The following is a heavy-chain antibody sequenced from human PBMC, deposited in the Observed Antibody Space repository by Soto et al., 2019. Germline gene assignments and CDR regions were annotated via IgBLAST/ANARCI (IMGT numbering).Heavy chain of an antibody. Sequence: SVKVSCKASGGTFSSYAISWVRQAPGQGLEWMGGIISIFGTANYAQKFQGRVTITADKSTSTAYMELSSLRSEDTAVYYCARDPIYCSSTSCSGLNWFDPWGQGTLVTVSS. CDR3: ARDPIYCSSTSCSGLNWFDP. CDR1: GGTFSSYA. CDR2: IISIFGTA. V-gene: IGHV1-69*06. D-gene: IGHD2-2*01. J-gene: IGHJ5*02.